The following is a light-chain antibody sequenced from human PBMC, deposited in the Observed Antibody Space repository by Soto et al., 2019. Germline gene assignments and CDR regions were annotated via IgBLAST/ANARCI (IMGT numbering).Light chain of an antibody. CDR1: SSNLGAGYD. CDR3: QAYDYSLTASV. J-gene: IGLJ3*02. CDR2: GNR. Sequence: QSVLTQPPSVSGAPGQRVTLSCTGNSSNLGAGYDVHWYQQLLGAAPKLVIFGNRNRHSGVPERFSGSKSGTSASLAITGLQAEDEADYYCQAYDYSLTASVFGGGTKLTVL. V-gene: IGLV1-40*01.